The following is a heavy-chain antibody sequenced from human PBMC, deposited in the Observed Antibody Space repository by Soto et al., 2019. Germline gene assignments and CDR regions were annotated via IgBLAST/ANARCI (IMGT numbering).Heavy chain of an antibody. J-gene: IGHJ3*02. D-gene: IGHD4-17*01. V-gene: IGHV3-23*01. CDR2: ISDAAGSA. Sequence: GGSLRLSCVGSGFTFSSYAMSWVRQVPGKGLEWVSSISDAAGSAYYVDSVKGRFTISRDNSKKTLYLQMSYLRAEDSAVYYCARPYGGKIGDAPDIWGPGTMVTVSS. CDR3: ARPYGGKIGDAPDI. CDR1: GFTFSSYA.